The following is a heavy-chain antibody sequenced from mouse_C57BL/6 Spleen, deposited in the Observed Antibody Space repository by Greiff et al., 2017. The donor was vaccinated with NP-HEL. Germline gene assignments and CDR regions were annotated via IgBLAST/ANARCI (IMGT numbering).Heavy chain of an antibody. V-gene: IGHV1-26*01. Sequence: EVQLQQSGPELVKPGASVKISCKASGYTFTDYYMNWVKQSHGKSLEWIGDINPNNGGTSYNQKFKGKATLTVDKSSSTAYMELRSLTSEDSAVYYCARGDGYDDWFAYWGQGTLVTVSA. D-gene: IGHD2-2*01. CDR1: GYTFTDYY. CDR2: INPNNGGT. CDR3: ARGDGYDDWFAY. J-gene: IGHJ3*01.